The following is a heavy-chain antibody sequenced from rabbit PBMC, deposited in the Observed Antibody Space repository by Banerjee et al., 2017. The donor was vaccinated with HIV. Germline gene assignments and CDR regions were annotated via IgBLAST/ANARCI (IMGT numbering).Heavy chain of an antibody. J-gene: IGHJ2*01. Sequence: QSLEESGGGLVKPGGTLTLTCTASGLDFSSSYYMCWVRQAPGKGLEWIACIYGGDTDITYYASWAKGRFTISKTSSTTVTLQMTSLTAADTATYFCARGGVASTGYTFAFDPWGPGTLVTV. D-gene: IGHD1-1*01. CDR1: GLDFSSSYY. CDR2: IYGGDTDIT. CDR3: ARGGVASTGYTFAFDP. V-gene: IGHV1S40*01.